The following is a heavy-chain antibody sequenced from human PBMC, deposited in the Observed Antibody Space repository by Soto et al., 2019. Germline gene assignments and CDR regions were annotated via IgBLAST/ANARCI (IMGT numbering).Heavy chain of an antibody. CDR3: ARAGRPLHYLDN. Sequence: QVQLQESGPGLVTPSQTLSLTCTVSGVSLSTGGYYWHWIRQHPEKGLEWIGYVYYRGNTYYNSSHKSRVIISMDMSKNQFSLKLSATTAADTAVYYCARAGRPLHYLDNWGQGAQVTVAS. J-gene: IGHJ4*02. CDR2: VYYRGNT. D-gene: IGHD6-25*01. CDR1: GVSLSTGGYY. V-gene: IGHV4-31*03.